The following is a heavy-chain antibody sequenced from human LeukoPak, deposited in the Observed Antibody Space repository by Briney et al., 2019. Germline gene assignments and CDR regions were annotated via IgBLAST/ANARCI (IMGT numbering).Heavy chain of an antibody. CDR1: GFTFSGSA. J-gene: IGHJ3*02. V-gene: IGHV3-73*01. CDR2: IRSKASSYAT. Sequence: GGSLRLSCAASGFTFSGSAMHWVRQASGKGLEWVGRIRSKASSYATAYPAAVKGRFAISRDDSKNTAYLQMNSLKTEDTAVYYCTSWGTNRGANFDIWGQGTMVTVSS. CDR3: TSWGTNRGANFDI. D-gene: IGHD1-7*01.